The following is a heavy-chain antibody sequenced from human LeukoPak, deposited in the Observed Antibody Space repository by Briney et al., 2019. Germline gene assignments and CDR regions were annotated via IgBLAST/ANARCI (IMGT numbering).Heavy chain of an antibody. V-gene: IGHV4-59*01. CDR2: IYYSGST. CDR3: ARVVRGVNPYYYYYYMDV. D-gene: IGHD3-10*01. CDR1: GGSISSYY. J-gene: IGHJ6*03. Sequence: SETLSLTCTVSGGSISSYYWSWIRQPPGKGLEWIGYIYYSGSTNYNPSLKSRVTISVDTSKNQFSLKLSSVTAADTAVYYCARVVRGVNPYYYYYYMDVWGKGTTVTISS.